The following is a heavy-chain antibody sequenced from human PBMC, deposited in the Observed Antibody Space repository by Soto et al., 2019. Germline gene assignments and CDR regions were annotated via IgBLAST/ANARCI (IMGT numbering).Heavy chain of an antibody. J-gene: IGHJ1*01. CDR3: ARDGRSDGFFQH. V-gene: IGHV4-31*11. D-gene: IGHD2-15*01. CDR2: IYYSGST. CDR1: GDSFSGYY. Sequence: SETLSLTCAVHGDSFSGYYWSWIRQHPGKGLEWIGYIYYSGSTYYNPSPKSRITISVDTSKNQFSLKLSSVTAADTAVYYCARDGRSDGFFQHWGQGTLVTVSS.